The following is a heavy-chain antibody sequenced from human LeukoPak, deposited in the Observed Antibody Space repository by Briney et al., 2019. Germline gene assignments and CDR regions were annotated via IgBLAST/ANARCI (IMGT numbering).Heavy chain of an antibody. V-gene: IGHV3-30-3*01. Sequence: GGSLRLSCAASGFTFSSYAMHWVRQAPGKGLEWVAVISYEGSNKYYADSVKGRFSISRDNSKNTLYLQMNSLRAEDTAVYYCARAVRPSDAVDIWGQGTMVTVSS. CDR1: GFTFSSYA. CDR3: ARAVRPSDAVDI. D-gene: IGHD4-17*01. CDR2: ISYEGSNK. J-gene: IGHJ3*02.